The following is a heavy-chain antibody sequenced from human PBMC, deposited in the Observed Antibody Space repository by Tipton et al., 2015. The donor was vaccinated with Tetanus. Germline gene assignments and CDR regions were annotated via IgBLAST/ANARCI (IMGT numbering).Heavy chain of an antibody. CDR3: AKDTGVTPHYGMDV. V-gene: IGHV3-9*01. J-gene: IGHJ6*02. Sequence: SLRLSCAASGFTFDDYAMHWVRQAPGKGLEWVSGISWNSGSIGYADSVKGRSTISRDNAKNSLYLQMNSLRAEDTALYYCAKDTGVTPHYGMDVWGQGTTVTVSS. D-gene: IGHD2-21*02. CDR1: GFTFDDYA. CDR2: ISWNSGSI.